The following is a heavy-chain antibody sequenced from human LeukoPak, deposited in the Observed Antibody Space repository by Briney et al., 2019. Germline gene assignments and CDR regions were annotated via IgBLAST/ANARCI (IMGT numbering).Heavy chain of an antibody. V-gene: IGHV1-69*05. Sequence: ASVKVSCKASGGTFSSYAISWVRQAPGQGLEWMGGIIPIFGTANYAQKFQGRVMITTDESTSTAYMELSSLGSEDTAVYYCATSGYSSGWYGIGVYYFDYWGQGTLVTVSS. CDR1: GGTFSSYA. J-gene: IGHJ4*02. D-gene: IGHD6-19*01. CDR2: IIPIFGTA. CDR3: ATSGYSSGWYGIGVYYFDY.